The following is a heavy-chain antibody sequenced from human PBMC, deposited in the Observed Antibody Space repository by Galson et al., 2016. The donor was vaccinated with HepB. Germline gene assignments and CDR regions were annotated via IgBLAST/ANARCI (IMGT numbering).Heavy chain of an antibody. Sequence: QSGAEVKKPGESLTISCKGSGYSFITYWIGWVRQMPGKGLEWMAIIYPSDSDTKYSPSFQGRVTISADKSISTAYLQWSSLKASDTAMYYCARQGWYGGFDIWGQGTLVTVSS. D-gene: IGHD4-23*01. CDR2: IYPSDSDT. CDR3: ARQGWYGGFDI. J-gene: IGHJ3*02. V-gene: IGHV5-51*01. CDR1: GYSFITYW.